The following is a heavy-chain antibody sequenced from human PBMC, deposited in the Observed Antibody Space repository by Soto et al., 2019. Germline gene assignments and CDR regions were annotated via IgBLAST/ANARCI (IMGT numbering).Heavy chain of an antibody. J-gene: IGHJ4*02. CDR3: AKRDVPHSTSNAYFYDH. Sequence: EVQLLQSGGGLVQPGGSLTPFFGIFWIPLSPPSFRLVPQAPGEGAGVGFTISVSVGSTYSADSVQGRFTVSSYISDNTLFLRMTSLTADDTAVYFCAKRDVPHSTSNAYFYDHWGRGVLVTVSS. V-gene: IGHV3-23*01. D-gene: IGHD2-21*02. CDR2: ISVSVGST. CDR1: IPLSPPS.